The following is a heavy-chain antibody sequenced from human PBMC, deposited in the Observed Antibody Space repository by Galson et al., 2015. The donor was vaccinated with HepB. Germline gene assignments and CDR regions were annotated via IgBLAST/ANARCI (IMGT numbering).Heavy chain of an antibody. CDR2: ISAYNGNT. V-gene: IGHV1-18*04. CDR1: GSTFTSYG. Sequence: SVTVSCKASGSTFTSYGISWVRQAPGQGLEWMGWISAYNGNTNYAQKLQGRVTMTTDTSTSTAYMELRSLRSDDTAVYYCARDITYSGSYSPFDCWGQGTLVTVSS. CDR3: ARDITYSGSYSPFDC. D-gene: IGHD1-26*01. J-gene: IGHJ4*02.